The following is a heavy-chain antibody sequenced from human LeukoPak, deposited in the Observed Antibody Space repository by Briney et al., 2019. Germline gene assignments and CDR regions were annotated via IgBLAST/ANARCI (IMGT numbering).Heavy chain of an antibody. Sequence: GGSLRLSCAASGFTVSSNYMSWVRQAPGKGLEWVANIKENGSEKYYVDSVKGRFTVFRDNAKDSLYLQMNSLRAEDTAVYYCARVPRGYCANGVCYTGDYWGQGTLVTVSS. CDR1: GFTVSSNY. V-gene: IGHV3-7*03. J-gene: IGHJ4*02. D-gene: IGHD2-8*01. CDR2: IKENGSEK. CDR3: ARVPRGYCANGVCYTGDY.